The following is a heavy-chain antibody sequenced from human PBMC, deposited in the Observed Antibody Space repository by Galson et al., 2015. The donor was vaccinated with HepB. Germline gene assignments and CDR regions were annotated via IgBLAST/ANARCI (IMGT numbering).Heavy chain of an antibody. D-gene: IGHD2-15*01. CDR2: IYPSGIT. CDR3: AREDIVGSEGWYYGVDV. J-gene: IGHJ6*02. Sequence: ETLSLTCTVSGGSIRNHYWIWIRQPAGKGLEWIGRIYPSGITNYNPSLKSRVTVSVDTSKNQISLKLNSVTAADTAVYYCAREDIVGSEGWYYGVDVWGQGTTVTVSS. CDR1: GGSIRNHY. V-gene: IGHV4-4*07.